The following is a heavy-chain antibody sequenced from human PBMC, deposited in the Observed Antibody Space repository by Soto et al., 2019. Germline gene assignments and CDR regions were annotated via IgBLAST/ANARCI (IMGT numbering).Heavy chain of an antibody. V-gene: IGHV5-51*01. D-gene: IGHD3-22*01. CDR1: GYGFTSYW. CDR2: IYPGDSET. J-gene: IGHJ3*02. Sequence: GEALKISWKGSGYGFTSYWIGWVRQMPEKGLEWMGIIYPGDSETRDSASFQGQVTISADKSITTAYLQWSSLKASDTAMYYCASPAHYYDSSGYPTDDAFDIWGQGTMVTVSS. CDR3: ASPAHYYDSSGYPTDDAFDI.